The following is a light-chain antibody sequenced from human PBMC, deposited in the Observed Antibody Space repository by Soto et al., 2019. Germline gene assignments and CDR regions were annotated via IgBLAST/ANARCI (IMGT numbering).Light chain of an antibody. J-gene: IGKJ4*01. CDR3: QQYTSSPALT. CDR1: QTLINTY. V-gene: IGKV3-20*01. Sequence: EIVLTQAPGTLSLSPGDRATLSCRASQTLINTYLAWYQQRPGLAPRLLIYDASTRAPGIPDRFSGSGSGTDFTLTISRLEPEDFVVYYCQQYTSSPALTFGGGTRVDIK. CDR2: DAS.